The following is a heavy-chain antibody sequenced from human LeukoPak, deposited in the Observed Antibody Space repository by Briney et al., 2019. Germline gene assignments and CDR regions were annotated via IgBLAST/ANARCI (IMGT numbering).Heavy chain of an antibody. D-gene: IGHD5-18*01. J-gene: IGHJ4*02. CDR1: GFTFSSYA. V-gene: IGHV3-30-3*01. CDR3: ARSDTAMVLDY. Sequence: GGSLRLSCAASGFTFSSYAMHWVRQAPGKGLEWVAVISYDGSNKYYADSVKGRFTISRDNSKNTLYPQMNSLRAEDTAVYYCARSDTAMVLDYWGQGTLVTVSS. CDR2: ISYDGSNK.